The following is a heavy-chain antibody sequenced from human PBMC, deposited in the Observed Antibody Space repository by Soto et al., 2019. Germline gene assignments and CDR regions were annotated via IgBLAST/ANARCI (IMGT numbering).Heavy chain of an antibody. Sequence: QVELQESGPGLVKPSETLSLTCTVSGGSIRSDEHYWNWVRQPPGKGLEWIGYIYSSGSTYYNPSLKSRVSISIDTSKNQFSLKLKSVTAADTAVYYCARSTGGYWGQGTLVIVSS. D-gene: IGHD3-16*01. CDR2: IYSSGST. CDR1: GGSIRSDEHY. CDR3: ARSTGGY. J-gene: IGHJ4*02. V-gene: IGHV4-30-4*01.